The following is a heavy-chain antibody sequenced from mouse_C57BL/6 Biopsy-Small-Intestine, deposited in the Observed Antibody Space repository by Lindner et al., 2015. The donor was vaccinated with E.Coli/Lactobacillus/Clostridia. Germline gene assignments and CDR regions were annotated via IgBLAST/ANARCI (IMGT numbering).Heavy chain of an antibody. CDR3: ARGGRCSGGSCRQNYYFYGMDV. J-gene: IGHJ1*01. Sequence: SVKVSCKASGGTFNSYAISWVRQAPGQGLEWMGGIIPIFDTANYAQKFQGRVTITADESTSTAYMELSSLGSEDTAVYYCARGGRCSGGSCRQNYYFYGMDVWGQGTTVTVSS. CDR1: GGTFNSYA. V-gene: IGHV1-81*01. CDR2: IIPIFDTA. D-gene: IGHD1-1*02.